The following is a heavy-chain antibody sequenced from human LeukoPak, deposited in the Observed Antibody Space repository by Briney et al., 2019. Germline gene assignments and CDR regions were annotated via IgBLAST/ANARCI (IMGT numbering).Heavy chain of an antibody. D-gene: IGHD2-2*01. Sequence: SESLSLTCTVSGASISSSIYYWGWIRQPPGKGLEWIGSIYHSGSTYYNPSLKSRVTISVDTSKNQFSLKLSSVTAADTAVYYCASRPGKCSSTSCYAWEDYWGQGTLVTVSS. CDR1: GASISSSIYY. CDR2: IYHSGST. CDR3: ASRPGKCSSTSCYAWEDY. V-gene: IGHV4-39*07. J-gene: IGHJ4*02.